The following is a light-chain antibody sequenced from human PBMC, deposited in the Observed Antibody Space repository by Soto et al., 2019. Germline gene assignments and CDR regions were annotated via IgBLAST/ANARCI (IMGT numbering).Light chain of an antibody. CDR2: GAS. J-gene: IGKJ2*01. CDR1: QSVSSN. V-gene: IGKV3-15*01. Sequence: EIVMTQSPATLSVSPGARATLSCRASQSVSSNLAWYQQKPGQAPRLLIYGASTRATGIPARFSGTGSGTEFTLTISSLQSEDFAVYYCQQYNNWPYTFGQGNNLESK. CDR3: QQYNNWPYT.